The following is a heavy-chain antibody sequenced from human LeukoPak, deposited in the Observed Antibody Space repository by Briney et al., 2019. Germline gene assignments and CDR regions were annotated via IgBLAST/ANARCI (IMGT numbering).Heavy chain of an antibody. CDR1: GYTFTSYY. Sequence: ASVKVSCKASGYTFTSYYMHWVRQAPGQGLEWMGIINPSGGSTSYAQKFQGRVTMTRDTSTSTVYMELSSLRSEDTAVYYCARGLSYPVYYYYYGMDVWGQGTTVTVSS. J-gene: IGHJ6*02. CDR3: ARGLSYPVYYYYYGMDV. CDR2: INPSGGST. V-gene: IGHV1-46*01. D-gene: IGHD3-10*01.